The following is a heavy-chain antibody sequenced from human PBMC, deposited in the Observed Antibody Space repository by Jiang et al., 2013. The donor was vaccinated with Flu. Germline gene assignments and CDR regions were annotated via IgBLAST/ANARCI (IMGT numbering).Heavy chain of an antibody. V-gene: IGHV4-39*01. CDR1: GGSISSSSYY. CDR3: ASMVRELDAFDI. J-gene: IGHJ3*02. Sequence: PSETLSLTCTVSGGSISSSSYYWGWIRQPPGKGLEWIGSIYYSGSTYYNPSLKSRVTISVDTSKNQFSLKLSSVTAADTAVYYCASMVRELDAFDIWGQGTMVTVSS. D-gene: IGHD3-10*01. CDR2: IYYSGST.